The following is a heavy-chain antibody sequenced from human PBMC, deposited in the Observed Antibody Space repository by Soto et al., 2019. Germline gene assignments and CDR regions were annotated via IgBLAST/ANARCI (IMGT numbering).Heavy chain of an antibody. D-gene: IGHD3-3*01. V-gene: IGHV3-30*18. J-gene: IGHJ6*02. CDR1: GFTFSSYG. CDR3: AKSTSLEWLFPAHYYYYGMDV. CDR2: ISYDGSNK. Sequence: VQLVESGGGLVQPGGSLRLSCAASGFTFSSYGMHWVRQAPGKGLEWVAVISYDGSNKYYADSVKGRFTISRDNSKNTLYLQMNSLRAEDTAVYYCAKSTSLEWLFPAHYYYYGMDVWGQGTTVTVSS.